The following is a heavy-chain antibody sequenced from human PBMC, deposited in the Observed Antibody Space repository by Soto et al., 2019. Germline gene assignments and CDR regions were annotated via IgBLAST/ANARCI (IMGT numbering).Heavy chain of an antibody. J-gene: IGHJ4*02. CDR2: IDWDDDK. CDR3: ARTNYEVAYFDY. CDR1: GFSLSTSGMC. D-gene: IGHD1-7*01. V-gene: IGHV2-70*11. Sequence: SGPTLVNPTQTLTLTCTFSGFSLSTSGMCVSWIRQPPGKALEWLARIDWDDDKYYSTSLKTRLTISKDTSKNQVVLTMTNMDPVDTATYYGARTNYEVAYFDYWGQGTLVTVSS.